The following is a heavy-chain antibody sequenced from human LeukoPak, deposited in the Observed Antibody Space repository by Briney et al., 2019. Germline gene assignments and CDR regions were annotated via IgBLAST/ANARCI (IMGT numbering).Heavy chain of an antibody. CDR1: GGSISSYY. Sequence: SETLSLTCTVSGGSISSYYWSWIRQPPGKGLEWIGYIYYSGSTNYNPSLKSRVTISVDTSKNQFSLKLSSVTAADTAVYYCARAWLRLPWFDPWGQGTLVTVSS. CDR3: ARAWLRLPWFDP. D-gene: IGHD5-12*01. CDR2: IYYSGST. V-gene: IGHV4-59*01. J-gene: IGHJ5*02.